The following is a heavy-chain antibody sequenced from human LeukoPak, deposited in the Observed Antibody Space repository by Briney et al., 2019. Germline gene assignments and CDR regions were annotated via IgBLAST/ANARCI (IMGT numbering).Heavy chain of an antibody. D-gene: IGHD2-2*01. CDR3: TRGRYQFLGPNDY. J-gene: IGHJ4*02. CDR2: ITMNSVR. CDR1: GFTFSTYS. V-gene: IGHV3-48*02. Sequence: PGGSLRLSCAASGFTFSTYSMNWVRQAPGKGLEWVSYITMNSVRLYADSMKGRFTISRDNDKNSVYLQMNSLRDEDTAVYYCTRGRYQFLGPNDYWGQGSLVTVSS.